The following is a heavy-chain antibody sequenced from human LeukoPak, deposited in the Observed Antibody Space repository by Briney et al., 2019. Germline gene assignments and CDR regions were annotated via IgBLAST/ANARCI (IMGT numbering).Heavy chain of an antibody. J-gene: IGHJ4*02. V-gene: IGHV3-23*01. Sequence: GGSLRLSCAASGFTFRSYAMSWVRQAPGKGLEWVSAISGSGGSTYYADSVKGRFTISRDNSKNTLYLQMNSLRAEDTAVYYCAKFPHYDILTGYPYWGQGTLVTVSS. D-gene: IGHD3-9*01. CDR3: AKFPHYDILTGYPY. CDR1: GFTFRSYA. CDR2: ISGSGGST.